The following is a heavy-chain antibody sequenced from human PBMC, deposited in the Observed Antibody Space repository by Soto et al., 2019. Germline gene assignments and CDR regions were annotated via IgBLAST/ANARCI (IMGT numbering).Heavy chain of an antibody. CDR2: ISDGGSNK. Sequence: PGGSLSLSCAASGFTFSTYAMAWVRQAPGKGLEWVAVISDGGSNKDYVDSVRGRFTISRDNSKNTLYLQMNSLTAQDTAMYYCARGSIVVISRDWLDPWGQGTLVTVSS. D-gene: IGHD3-22*01. CDR3: ARGSIVVISRDWLDP. J-gene: IGHJ5*02. V-gene: IGHV3-30-3*01. CDR1: GFTFSTYA.